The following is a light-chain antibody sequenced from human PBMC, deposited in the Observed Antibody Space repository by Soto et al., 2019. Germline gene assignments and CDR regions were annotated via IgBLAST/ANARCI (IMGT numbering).Light chain of an antibody. V-gene: IGKV3-20*01. CDR2: LAS. CDR1: QSVVNN. J-gene: IGKJ1*01. Sequence: EIVLTQSPDTLSLSPGERATLSCRASQSVVNNLAWYQQKVGQAPRLFIYLASSRAAGVPERFSGSGSGTDFTLTISRLDPEDFAVYYCQQYGSSPWTFGQGTKVDI. CDR3: QQYGSSPWT.